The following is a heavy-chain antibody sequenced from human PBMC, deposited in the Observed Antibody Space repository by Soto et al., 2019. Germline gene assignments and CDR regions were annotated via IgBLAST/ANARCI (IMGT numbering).Heavy chain of an antibody. CDR3: ARGVAAAGLDY. CDR2: IYYSGST. J-gene: IGHJ4*02. CDR1: GGSISSGGYY. Sequence: QVQLQESGPGLVKPSQTLSLTCTVSGGSISSGGYYWSWIRQHPGKGLEWIGYIYYSGSTYYNPSLMSRVTIPVDTSKNQFSLKLSSVTAADTAVYYCARGVAAAGLDYWGQGTLVTVSS. V-gene: IGHV4-31*03. D-gene: IGHD6-13*01.